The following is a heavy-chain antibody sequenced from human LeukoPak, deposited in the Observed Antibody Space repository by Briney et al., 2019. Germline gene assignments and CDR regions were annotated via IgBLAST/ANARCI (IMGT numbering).Heavy chain of an antibody. CDR3: AKDRDYGDYPSAYYYYMDV. CDR1: GFTFSTYG. J-gene: IGHJ6*03. V-gene: IGHV3-30*02. Sequence: GGSLRLSCAASGFTFSTYGIHWVRQAPGKGLEWVAFIRYDGTNKWYADSVKGRFTISRDNSNNMLYLQMNSLRAEDTAVYHCAKDRDYGDYPSAYYYYMDVWGKGTTVTVSS. D-gene: IGHD4-17*01. CDR2: IRYDGTNK.